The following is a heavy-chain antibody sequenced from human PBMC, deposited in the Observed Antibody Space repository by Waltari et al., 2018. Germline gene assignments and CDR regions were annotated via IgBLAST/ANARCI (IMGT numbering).Heavy chain of an antibody. CDR3: ARKTVLFAFDI. CDR1: GGSISSYY. J-gene: IGHJ3*02. Sequence: QVQLQESGPGLVKPSETLSLTCTVSGGSISSYYWSWIRQPPGKGLEWIGYIYYSGSTNYNPSLKSRVTISVDTSKNQFSLKLGSVTAADTAVYYCARKTVLFAFDIWGQGTMVTVSS. CDR2: IYYSGST. V-gene: IGHV4-59*01. D-gene: IGHD3-10*01.